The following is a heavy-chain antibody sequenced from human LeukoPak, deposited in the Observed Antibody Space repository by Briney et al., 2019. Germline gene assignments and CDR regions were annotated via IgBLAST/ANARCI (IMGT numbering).Heavy chain of an antibody. V-gene: IGHV1-69*05. D-gene: IGHD3-10*01. CDR3: ARVATMVRGVIGGAFDI. CDR1: GGTFSSYA. CDR2: IIPIFGTA. J-gene: IGHJ3*02. Sequence: SVKVSCKASGGTFSSYAISWVRQAPGQGLEWMGGIIPIFGTANYAQKFQGRVTITTDESTSTAYMELSSLRSEDTAVYYCARVATMVRGVIGGAFDIWGQGTMVTVSS.